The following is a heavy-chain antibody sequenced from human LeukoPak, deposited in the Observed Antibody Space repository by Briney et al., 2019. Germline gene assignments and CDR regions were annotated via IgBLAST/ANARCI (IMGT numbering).Heavy chain of an antibody. D-gene: IGHD3-10*02. CDR3: AELGITMIGGV. Sequence: PGGSLRLSCAASGFTFSSSWMSWVRQAPGKGLEWVANINQEGTEKYFVGSVKGRFTISRDNAKNSLSLQMNSLRAEDTAVYYCAELGITMIGGVWGKGTTVTISS. V-gene: IGHV3-7*01. J-gene: IGHJ6*04. CDR1: GFTFSSSW. CDR2: INQEGTEK.